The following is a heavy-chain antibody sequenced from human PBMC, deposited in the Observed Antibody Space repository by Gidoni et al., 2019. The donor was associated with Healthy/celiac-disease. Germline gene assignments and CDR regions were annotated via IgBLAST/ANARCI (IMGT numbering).Heavy chain of an antibody. Sequence: QITLKESGPTLVNPTQTLTLTCTFSGFSLSTSGVGVGWIRQPPGKAPEWLALIYWNDDKGYSPSLKSRLTITKDTSKNQVVLTMTNMDPVDTATYYCAQRGRGYSYGHEAFDIWGQGTMVTVSS. CDR2: IYWNDDK. J-gene: IGHJ3*02. CDR3: AQRGRGYSYGHEAFDI. CDR1: GFSLSTSGVG. V-gene: IGHV2-5*01. D-gene: IGHD5-18*01.